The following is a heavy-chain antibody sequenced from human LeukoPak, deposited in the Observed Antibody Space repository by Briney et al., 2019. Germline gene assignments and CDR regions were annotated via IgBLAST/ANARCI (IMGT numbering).Heavy chain of an antibody. V-gene: IGHV3-48*03. CDR2: ISSNGSTI. J-gene: IGHJ4*02. Sequence: GGSLRLSCAASGFTFSSYKMNWVRQAPGKGLEWVSYISSNGSTIYYADSVKGRFTISRDNAKNSLYLQMNSLRAEDTAVYYCASLGDYYDSSGYYAGNDYWGQGTLVTVSS. CDR3: ASLGDYYDSSGYYAGNDY. D-gene: IGHD3-22*01. CDR1: GFTFSSYK.